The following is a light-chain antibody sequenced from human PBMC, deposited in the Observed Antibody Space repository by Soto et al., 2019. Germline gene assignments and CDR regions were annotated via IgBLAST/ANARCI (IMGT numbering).Light chain of an antibody. CDR2: AAS. Sequence: DLQMTQSPSSLSASVGDRVTITCRASQSISYFLNWYQHKPGKAPNLLIYAASNLQSGVPSRFSGSGSGTDFTLTISSLQPEDFATYYCQQSYREFTFGPGTKVHIK. J-gene: IGKJ3*01. CDR1: QSISYF. V-gene: IGKV1-39*01. CDR3: QQSYREFT.